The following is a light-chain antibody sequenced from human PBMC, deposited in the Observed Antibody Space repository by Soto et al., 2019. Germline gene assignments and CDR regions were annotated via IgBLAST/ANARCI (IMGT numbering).Light chain of an antibody. V-gene: IGKV1-27*01. CDR3: QKYNSAPLT. CDR1: QGIAPY. CDR2: ATS. Sequence: DVQMTQSPSSLSAFVGDRVTITCRASQGIAPYLAWFQQKPGKVPKLLIYATSTLQSGVPSRFSGSGSGTDFTLTINSLQPEDVGTYYCQKYNSAPLTVGGGTEVEIK. J-gene: IGKJ4*01.